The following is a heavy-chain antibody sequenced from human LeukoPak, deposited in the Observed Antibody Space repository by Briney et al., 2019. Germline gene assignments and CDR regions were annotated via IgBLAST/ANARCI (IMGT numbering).Heavy chain of an antibody. J-gene: IGHJ4*02. CDR1: GFTFSHYE. CDR2: IRSSGTTI. V-gene: IGHV3-48*03. Sequence: GGSLRLSCAASGFTFSHYEMNWVRQAPGKGLEWISYIRSSGTTIYYADSVKGRFTISRDNAKNSLYLQMNSLRAEDTAVCYRARERYYDSSGYDYWGRGTLVTVSS. D-gene: IGHD3-22*01. CDR3: ARERYYDSSGYDY.